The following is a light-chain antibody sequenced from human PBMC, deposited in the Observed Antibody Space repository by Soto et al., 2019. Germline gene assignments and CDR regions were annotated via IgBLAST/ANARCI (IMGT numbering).Light chain of an antibody. V-gene: IGLV2-23*01. CDR1: SRAVGTYTL. J-gene: IGLJ2*01. Sequence: QSALTQPASVSGSPGQSINISCTGASRAVGTYTLVSWYQQYPGKAPKLIIYEGSKRPSGVSNRLSASKTGRTASLTISGLQPEDEADYYCCSYAGSSSVVFGGGTKLTVL. CDR2: EGS. CDR3: CSYAGSSSVV.